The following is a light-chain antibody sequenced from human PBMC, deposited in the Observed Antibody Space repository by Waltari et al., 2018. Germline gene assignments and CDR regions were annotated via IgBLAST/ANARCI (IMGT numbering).Light chain of an antibody. CDR2: GTS. CDR1: QSVTSIS. J-gene: IGKJ4*01. Sequence: EIVLTQSPGTLSLSPGERATLSCRASQSVTSISFTWYQQKLGKAPRLLIYGTSSRATGIPDRFSGSWSGTDFTLTISRLEPEDFAVYYCQQYDGEVVTFGGGTKVEI. V-gene: IGKV3-20*01. CDR3: QQYDGEVVT.